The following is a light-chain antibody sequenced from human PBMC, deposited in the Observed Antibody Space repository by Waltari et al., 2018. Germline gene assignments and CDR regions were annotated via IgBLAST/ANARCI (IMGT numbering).Light chain of an antibody. CDR3: QAWHRNTVI. V-gene: IGLV3-1*01. CDR2: QDS. Sequence: SYELTQPPSVSVSPGQTASVTCFGDDFDTEYTSWYQHKPGQSPVLIIYQDSKRPSGTPARFSGSKSGNTATLTISGTQAVDEAAYYCQAWHRNTVIFGGGTELTVL. CDR1: DFDTEY. J-gene: IGLJ2*01.